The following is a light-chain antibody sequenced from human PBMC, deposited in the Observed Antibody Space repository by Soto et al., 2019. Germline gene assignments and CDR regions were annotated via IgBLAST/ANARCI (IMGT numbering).Light chain of an antibody. V-gene: IGKV3-11*01. Sequence: ILLALSPGVLFLFSVERSTLSCRASQSVSSYLAWYQQKPGQAPRLLIYDASNRATGIPARLSGSGSGTDFTLTISSLEPEDFAVYYCQQRSNWPVTFGQGTKVDIK. CDR1: QSVSSY. CDR3: QQRSNWPVT. CDR2: DAS. J-gene: IGKJ1*01.